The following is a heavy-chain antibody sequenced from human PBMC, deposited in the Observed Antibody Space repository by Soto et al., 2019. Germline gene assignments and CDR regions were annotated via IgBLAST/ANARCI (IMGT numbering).Heavy chain of an antibody. J-gene: IGHJ5*02. CDR2: ISSSSSTI. Sequence: VVSLLLSCAASGFTFSSYSMNWVRQAPGKGLEWVSYISSSSSTIYYADSVKGRFTISRDNAKNSLYLQMNSLRDEDTAVYYCARYNEFGSGYTKWLDHWGQGTRVTVS. V-gene: IGHV3-48*02. D-gene: IGHD3-3*01. CDR3: ARYNEFGSGYTKWLDH. CDR1: GFTFSSYS.